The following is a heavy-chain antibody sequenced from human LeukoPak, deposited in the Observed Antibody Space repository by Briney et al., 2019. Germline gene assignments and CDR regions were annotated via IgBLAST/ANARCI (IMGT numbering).Heavy chain of an antibody. CDR1: GFTFRSHW. Sequence: GGSLRLSCAASGFTFRSHWMHWVRQAPGKGLIWVSRIDGDESATYYGDSVKGRFTISRDNAKNSLYLQMNSLRAEDTAVYYCAREKEGYCSRTSCYLDYYYYYMDVWGKGTTVTISS. CDR3: AREKEGYCSRTSCYLDYYYYYMDV. V-gene: IGHV3-74*01. CDR2: IDGDESAT. D-gene: IGHD2-2*01. J-gene: IGHJ6*03.